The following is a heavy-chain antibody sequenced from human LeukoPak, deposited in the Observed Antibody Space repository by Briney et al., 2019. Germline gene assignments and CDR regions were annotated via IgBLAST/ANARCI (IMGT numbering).Heavy chain of an antibody. CDR2: IRAYNGDT. Sequence: ASVKVSCKASPDTFTRYGITWVRQAPGQGLEWMGWIRAYNGDTNYAQKFQGRVTMTAERSTDTAYMELRGLTFDDTAVFYCATTTASSGSSLYWGQGTLVNVAS. J-gene: IGHJ4*02. CDR3: ATTTASSGSSLY. V-gene: IGHV1-18*01. CDR1: PDTFTRYG. D-gene: IGHD6-19*01.